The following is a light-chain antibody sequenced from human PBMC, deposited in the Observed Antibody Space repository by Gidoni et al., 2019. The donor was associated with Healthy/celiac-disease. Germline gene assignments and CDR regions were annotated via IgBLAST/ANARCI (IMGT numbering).Light chain of an antibody. Sequence: EIVMTQSPATLSVSPGERATLSCRASQSVSSNLAWYQQKPGQAPRLLIYGASTRATGIPARFSGSGSGTEFTLNISSLQSEDFAVYYCQQYKNWRTFGQGTKVEIK. V-gene: IGKV3-15*01. J-gene: IGKJ1*01. CDR2: GAS. CDR1: QSVSSN. CDR3: QQYKNWRT.